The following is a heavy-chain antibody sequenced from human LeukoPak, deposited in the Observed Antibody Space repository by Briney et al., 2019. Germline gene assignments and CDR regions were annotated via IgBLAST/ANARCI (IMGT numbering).Heavy chain of an antibody. V-gene: IGHV4-59*08. D-gene: IGHD1-26*01. J-gene: IGHJ4*02. CDR3: ARHARSGSYYGFDY. CDR2: IYYTGST. Sequence: SETLSLTCTVSGGSIRSYYWSWIRQPPGKGLEWIGYIYYTGSTNYNPSLKSRVTISVDTSNNHFSLRLSSVAAADTAVYYCARHARSGSYYGFDYWGQGTLVTVSS. CDR1: GGSIRSYY.